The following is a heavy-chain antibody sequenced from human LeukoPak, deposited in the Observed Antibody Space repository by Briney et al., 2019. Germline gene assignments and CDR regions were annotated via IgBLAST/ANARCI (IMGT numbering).Heavy chain of an antibody. J-gene: IGHJ1*01. D-gene: IGHD6-19*01. CDR3: AQTKGWTLRGPEYFQH. V-gene: IGHV4-59*01. CDR1: GGSISSYY. Sequence: SETLSLTCTVSGGSISSYYWSWIRQPPGKGLEWIGYIYYSGGTNYNPSLKSRVTISVDTSKYQFSLKLSSVTAADTAVYYCAQTKGWTLRGPEYFQHWGRGTLVTVSS. CDR2: IYYSGGT.